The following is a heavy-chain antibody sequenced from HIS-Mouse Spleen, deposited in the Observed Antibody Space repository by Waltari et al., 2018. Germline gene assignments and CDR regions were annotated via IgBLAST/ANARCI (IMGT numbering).Heavy chain of an antibody. J-gene: IGHJ2*01. CDR1: GGSISSSSYY. Sequence: QLQLQESGPGLVKPSETLSLTCTVSGGSISSSSYYWGWIRQPPGKGLGWIGSIYYSGVTYYNPSLTSRVTISVDTSKNQFSLKLSSVTAADTAVYYCAREIPYSSSWYDWYFDLWGRGTLVTVSS. D-gene: IGHD6-13*01. CDR2: IYYSGVT. CDR3: AREIPYSSSWYDWYFDL. V-gene: IGHV4-39*07.